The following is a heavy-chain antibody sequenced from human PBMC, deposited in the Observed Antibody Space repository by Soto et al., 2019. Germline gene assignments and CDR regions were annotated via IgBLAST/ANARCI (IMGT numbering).Heavy chain of an antibody. CDR2: IKCDGSGV. J-gene: IGHJ6*02. Sequence: GGSLRLSCAASGFTFSNYAMHWVRLAPGKGLEWVSGIKCDGSGVKYADSVKGRFTISRDNVENTVYLQMGSLRADDTAVYYCARGLKNYYGVDVWGQGTTVTVSS. CDR3: ARGLKNYYGVDV. CDR1: GFTFSNYA. V-gene: IGHV3-30-3*01.